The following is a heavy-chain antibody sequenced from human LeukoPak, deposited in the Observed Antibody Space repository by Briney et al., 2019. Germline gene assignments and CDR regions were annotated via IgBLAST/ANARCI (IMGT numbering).Heavy chain of an antibody. CDR1: GFTFSSYC. CDR2: ISSLSGTI. CDR3: ARDRDSSGYWAFDI. J-gene: IGHJ3*02. D-gene: IGHD3-22*01. Sequence: GRSLRLSCAASGFTFSSYCMNWVRQAPGEGLEWVSYISSLSGTIYYEDSVKGRFTISRDNSKNTLYLQMNSLRAEDTAVYYCARDRDSSGYWAFDIWGQGTMVTVSS. V-gene: IGHV3-48*01.